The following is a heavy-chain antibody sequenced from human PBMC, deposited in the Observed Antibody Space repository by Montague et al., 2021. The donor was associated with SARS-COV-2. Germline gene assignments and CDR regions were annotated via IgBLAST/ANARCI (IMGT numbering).Heavy chain of an antibody. CDR2: FGSTGTI. D-gene: IGHD6-19*01. V-gene: IGHV3-48*02. CDR1: GFTFSSFS. Sequence: SLRLSLSASGFTFSSFSMNWVRQAPGKGLEWVAYFGSTGTIKYADSVKGRFTISRDNAENSGYLQMSSLRDEDMAVYYCVRGVRGSGRDYWGQGTLVTVSS. J-gene: IGHJ4*02. CDR3: VRGVRGSGRDY.